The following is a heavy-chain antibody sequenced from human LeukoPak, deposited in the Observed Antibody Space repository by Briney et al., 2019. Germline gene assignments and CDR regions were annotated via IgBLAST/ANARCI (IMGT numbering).Heavy chain of an antibody. CDR1: GGTFSSYA. CDR2: IIPIFGTA. V-gene: IGHV1-69*13. CDR3: ARLADYYDSSGYYLAEYFQH. Sequence: GASVTVSCKASGGTFSSYAISWVRQAPGQGLEWMGGIIPIFGTANYAQKFQGRVTITADESTSTAYMELSSLRSEDTAVYYCARLADYYDSSGYYLAEYFQHWGQGTLVTVSS. D-gene: IGHD3-22*01. J-gene: IGHJ1*01.